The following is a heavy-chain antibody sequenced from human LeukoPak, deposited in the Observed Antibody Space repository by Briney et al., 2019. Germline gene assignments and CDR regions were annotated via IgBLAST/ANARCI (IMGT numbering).Heavy chain of an antibody. Sequence: SETLSLTCTVSDYSISRGYYWSWIRQPPGKGLEWIGEINHSGSTNYNPSLKSRVTISVDTSKNQFSLKLSSVTAADTAVYYCARATVHLLLRFLEWATRHYFDYWGQGTLVTVSS. D-gene: IGHD3-3*01. CDR3: ARATVHLLLRFLEWATRHYFDY. CDR1: DYSISRGYY. V-gene: IGHV4-34*01. J-gene: IGHJ4*02. CDR2: INHSGST.